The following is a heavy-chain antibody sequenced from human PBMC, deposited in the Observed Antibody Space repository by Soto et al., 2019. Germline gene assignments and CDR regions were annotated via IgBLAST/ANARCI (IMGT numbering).Heavy chain of an antibody. CDR1: GGSFSGYY. V-gene: IGHV4-34*01. D-gene: IGHD3-3*01. J-gene: IGHJ4*02. CDR3: ARSGSLDYDFWSGYYQSY. CDR2: INHSGST. Sequence: SETLSLTCAVYGGSFSGYYWSWIRQPPGKGLEWIGEINHSGSTNYNPSLKSRVTISVDTSKNQFSLKLSSVTAADTAVYYCARSGSLDYDFWSGYYQSYWGRGTLVTVSS.